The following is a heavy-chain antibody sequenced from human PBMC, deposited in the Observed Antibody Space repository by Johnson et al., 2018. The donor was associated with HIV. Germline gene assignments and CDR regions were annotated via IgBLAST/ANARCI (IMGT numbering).Heavy chain of an antibody. V-gene: IGHV3-66*01. Sequence: DVQLVESGGGLVQPGGSLRLSCAASGFTVSSNYMSWVRQAPGKGLEWVSVIYSGGSTYYADSVKGRFTISRDNAKNSLYLQMNSLRAEDTAVYYCAREVYYDSSGYYVDAFDIWGQGTMVTVSS. J-gene: IGHJ3*02. CDR3: AREVYYDSSGYYVDAFDI. CDR2: IYSGGST. CDR1: GFTVSSNY. D-gene: IGHD3-22*01.